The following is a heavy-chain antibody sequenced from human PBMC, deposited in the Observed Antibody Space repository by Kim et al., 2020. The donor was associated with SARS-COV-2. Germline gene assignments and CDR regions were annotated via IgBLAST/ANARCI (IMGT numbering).Heavy chain of an antibody. J-gene: IGHJ6*02. CDR1: GFTITNAW. CDR2: IKSKTDGGTT. Sequence: GGSLRLSCAASGFTITNAWMSWVRQAPGKGLEWVGRIKSKTDGGTTDYAAPVRGRFTISSDDSKNTLYLQMNSLKTEDTAVYYCTLRPGGGYNSYGMEVWGQGTTVTVSS. V-gene: IGHV3-15*01. D-gene: IGHD5-12*01. CDR3: TLRPGGGYNSYGMEV.